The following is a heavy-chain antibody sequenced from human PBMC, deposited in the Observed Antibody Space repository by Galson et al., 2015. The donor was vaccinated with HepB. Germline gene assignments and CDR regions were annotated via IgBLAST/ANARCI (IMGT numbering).Heavy chain of an antibody. D-gene: IGHD6-19*01. V-gene: IGHV3-30*02. J-gene: IGHJ4*02. CDR2: IRYDGSNK. CDR3: AKDLGYRDSSGWYRGFDY. CDR1: GFTFSSYG. Sequence: SLRLSCAASGFTFSSYGMHWVRQAPGKGLEWVAFIRYDGSNKYYADSVKGRFTISRDNSKNTLYLQMNSLRAEDTAVYYCAKDLGYRDSSGWYRGFDYWGQGTLVTVSS.